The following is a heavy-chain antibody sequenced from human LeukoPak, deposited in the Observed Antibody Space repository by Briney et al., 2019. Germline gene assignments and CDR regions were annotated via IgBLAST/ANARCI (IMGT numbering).Heavy chain of an antibody. Sequence: PGGSLRLSCAASGFTFSSYAMSWVRQAPGKGLEWVSAISGSGGSTYYADSVKGRFTISRDSSKNTLYLQMNSLRAEDTAVYYCARDLGGRMGLSAVWGQGTTVTVSS. J-gene: IGHJ6*02. D-gene: IGHD5-24*01. CDR2: ISGSGGST. CDR3: ARDLGGRMGLSAV. V-gene: IGHV3-23*01. CDR1: GFTFSSYA.